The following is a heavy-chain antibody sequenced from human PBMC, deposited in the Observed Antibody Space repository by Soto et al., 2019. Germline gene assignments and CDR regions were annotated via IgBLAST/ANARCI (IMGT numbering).Heavy chain of an antibody. CDR3: ARESEDLTPNFDY. CDR2: ISSPTNYI. Sequence: EVQLVESGGGLVRPGGSLRLSCAASGFTFSRYSMNWVRQAPGQGLEWVSSISSPTNYIYYADSMKGRFTVSRDNAKNSVYLDMNSLSAEDTAVYYCARESEDLTPNFDYWGQRTLVTVSS. V-gene: IGHV3-21*01. J-gene: IGHJ4*02. CDR1: GFTFSRYS.